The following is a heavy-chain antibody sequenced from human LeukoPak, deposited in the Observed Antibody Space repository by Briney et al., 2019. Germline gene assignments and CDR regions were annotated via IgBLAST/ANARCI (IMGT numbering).Heavy chain of an antibody. Sequence: SETLSLTCTVSDGSISSNSYYWGWIRQPPGKGLEWIGSISYSGRTYCNPSLESRVTISVDASKNQFSLELNSVTAADTAVYYCARDRGGYTYSHDYWGQGTLVTVSS. CDR2: ISYSGRT. CDR3: ARDRGGYTYSHDY. D-gene: IGHD5-18*01. CDR1: DGSISSNSYY. J-gene: IGHJ4*02. V-gene: IGHV4-39*02.